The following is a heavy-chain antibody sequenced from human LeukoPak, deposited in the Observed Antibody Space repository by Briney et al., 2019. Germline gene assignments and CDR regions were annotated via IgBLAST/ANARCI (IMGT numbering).Heavy chain of an antibody. Sequence: SVKGSCNASPFTFINFAFNWVRPAPGQGSGWMGGIILIFGTANYAQKFRGGVSITPDKSTSTAYMDLSSVRAEDTPVCYCARGTTVTRLGVYYSYSYMDVWGKGTTVTVSS. CDR3: ARGTTVTRLGVYYSYSYMDV. V-gene: IGHV1-69*06. CDR2: IILIFGTA. D-gene: IGHD4-17*01. CDR1: PFTFINFA. J-gene: IGHJ6*03.